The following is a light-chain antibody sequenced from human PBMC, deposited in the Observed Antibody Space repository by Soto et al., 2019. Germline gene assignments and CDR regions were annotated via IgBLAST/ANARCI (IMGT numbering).Light chain of an antibody. Sequence: EIVLTQSPGTLSLSPGERATLSCRASQSITSSYLAWYQQKPGQAPRLLMYGASRRATGIPERFSGSGSGTVFTLTLSRLEPEDFAVYYCQQYGSSPYTFGQGTKLEIK. V-gene: IGKV3-20*01. J-gene: IGKJ2*01. CDR2: GAS. CDR3: QQYGSSPYT. CDR1: QSITSSY.